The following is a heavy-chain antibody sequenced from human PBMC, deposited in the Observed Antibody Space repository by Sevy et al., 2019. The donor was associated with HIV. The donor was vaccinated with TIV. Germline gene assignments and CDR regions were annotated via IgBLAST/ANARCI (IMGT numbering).Heavy chain of an antibody. D-gene: IGHD3-9*01. Sequence: ASVKVSCKASGYTLTSYDINWVRQATGQGLEWMGWMNPNSGNTGYAQKFQGRVTMTRNTSISTAYMALGSLRSEETAVYYCARGLYFDSDFDYWGQGTLVTVSS. V-gene: IGHV1-8*01. J-gene: IGHJ4*02. CDR1: GYTLTSYD. CDR2: MNPNSGNT. CDR3: ARGLYFDSDFDY.